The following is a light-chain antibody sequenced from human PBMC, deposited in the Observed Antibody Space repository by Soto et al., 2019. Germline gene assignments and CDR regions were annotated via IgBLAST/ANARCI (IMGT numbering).Light chain of an antibody. Sequence: EIVLTQSPGTLSLSPGERVTLSCRASQSVSSSYLAWYQQKPAQAPRLLIYGASNRATGIPDRFSGSGSGTHFTLTISRLEPEDFAVYSCKQYGGSPPYTFGQGTKLEIK. CDR1: QSVSSSY. J-gene: IGKJ2*01. CDR2: GAS. CDR3: KQYGGSPPYT. V-gene: IGKV3-20*01.